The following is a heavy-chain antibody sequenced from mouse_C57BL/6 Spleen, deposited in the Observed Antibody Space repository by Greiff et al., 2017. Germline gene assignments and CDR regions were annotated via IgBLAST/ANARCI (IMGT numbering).Heavy chain of an antibody. CDR2: IDPSDSET. CDR3: ARRRLYGNYDAMDY. Sequence: VQLQQSGAELVRPGSSVKLSCKASGYTFTSYWMHWVKQRPIQGLEWIGNIDPSDSETHYNQKFKDKATLTVDKSSSTAYMQLSSLTSEDSAVYYCARRRLYGNYDAMDYWGQGTSVTVSS. CDR1: GYTFTSYW. V-gene: IGHV1-52*01. J-gene: IGHJ4*01. D-gene: IGHD2-1*01.